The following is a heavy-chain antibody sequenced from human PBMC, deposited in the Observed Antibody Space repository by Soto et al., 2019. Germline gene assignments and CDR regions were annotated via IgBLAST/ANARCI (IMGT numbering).Heavy chain of an antibody. J-gene: IGHJ6*02. CDR3: ARGGRGIVVAYYYYYGMDV. Sequence: PXETLALTCAVYGGSFSGYYWSWIRQPPGKGLEWIGEINHSGSTNYNPSLKSRVTISVDTSKNQFSLKLSSVTAADTAVYYCARGGRGIVVAYYYYYGMDVWGQGTTVTVSS. V-gene: IGHV4-34*01. D-gene: IGHD3-22*01. CDR2: INHSGST. CDR1: GGSFSGYY.